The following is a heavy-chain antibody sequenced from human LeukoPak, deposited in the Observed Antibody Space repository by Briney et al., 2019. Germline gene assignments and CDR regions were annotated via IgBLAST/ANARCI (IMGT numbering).Heavy chain of an antibody. V-gene: IGHV4-39*07. Sequence: PSETLSLTCTVSGGSISSSSYYWGWIRQPPGKGLEWIGSIYYSGSTYYNPSLKSRVTISVDTSKNQFSLKLSSVTAADTAVYYCARDKSRQRRHPDSSGWPWGQGTLVTVSS. D-gene: IGHD6-19*01. J-gene: IGHJ5*02. CDR3: ARDKSRQRRHPDSSGWP. CDR2: IYYSGST. CDR1: GGSISSSSYY.